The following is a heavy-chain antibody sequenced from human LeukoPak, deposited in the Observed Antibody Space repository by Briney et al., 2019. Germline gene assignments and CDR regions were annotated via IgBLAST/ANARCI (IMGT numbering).Heavy chain of an antibody. J-gene: IGHJ5*02. CDR2: IYYSGST. CDR1: GGSISSSSYY. Sequence: SETLSLTCTVSGGSISSSSYYWGWIRQPPGKGLEWIGSIYYSGSTYYNPSLKSRVTISVDTSKSQFSLKLSSVTAADTAVYYCASTYYDILTGSFPDWFDPWGQGTLVTVSS. CDR3: ASTYYDILTGSFPDWFDP. D-gene: IGHD3-9*01. V-gene: IGHV4-39*07.